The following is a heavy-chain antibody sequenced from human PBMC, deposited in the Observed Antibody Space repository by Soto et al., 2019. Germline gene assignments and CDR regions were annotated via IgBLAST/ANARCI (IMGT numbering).Heavy chain of an antibody. CDR2: IVVGSGNT. CDR3: AARTGTTDY. CDR1: GFTFTSSA. D-gene: IGHD1-7*01. Sequence: GASVKVSCKASGFTFTSSAAQWVRQARGQRLEWIGWIVVGSGNTNYAQKFQERVTITRDMSTSTAYMELSSLRSEDTAVYYCAARTGTTDYWGQGTLVTAPQ. V-gene: IGHV1-58*01. J-gene: IGHJ4*02.